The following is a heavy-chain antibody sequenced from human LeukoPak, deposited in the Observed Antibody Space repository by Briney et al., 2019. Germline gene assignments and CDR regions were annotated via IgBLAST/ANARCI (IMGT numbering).Heavy chain of an antibody. CDR1: GFTFSSYG. Sequence: GGSLRLSCAASGFTFSSYGMYWVRQAPGKGLEWVAVISYDGSNKYYVDSVKGRFTISRDNAKNSLYLQVNSLRAEDTAVYYCAGDSNLARYYGMDVWGQGTTVTVSS. J-gene: IGHJ6*02. V-gene: IGHV3-30*03. D-gene: IGHD4-11*01. CDR2: ISYDGSNK. CDR3: AGDSNLARYYGMDV.